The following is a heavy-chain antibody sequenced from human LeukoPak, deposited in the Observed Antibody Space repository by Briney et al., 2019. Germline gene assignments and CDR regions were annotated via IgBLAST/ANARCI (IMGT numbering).Heavy chain of an antibody. V-gene: IGHV3-30-3*01. CDR2: ISYDGSNK. CDR3: AREYSNYFDY. D-gene: IGHD4-4*01. CDR1: GFTFSTYW. Sequence: TGGSLRLSCAASGFTFSTYWMSWVRQSPGKGLEWVALISYDGSNKYYADSVKGRFTISRDNSKNTLYLQMNSLRAEDTAVYYCAREYSNYFDYWGQGTLVTVSS. J-gene: IGHJ4*02.